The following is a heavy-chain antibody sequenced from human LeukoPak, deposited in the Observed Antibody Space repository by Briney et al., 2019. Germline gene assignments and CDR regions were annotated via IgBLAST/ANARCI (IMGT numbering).Heavy chain of an antibody. Sequence: GGSLRLSCAASGFTFNTYWMSWVRQAPGKGLEWVANIKQDGSEKYYMDSVEGRFTISRDNAKNSLYLQMNSLRAEDTAVYYCAKDAYYDILTGRAPETPESNEIDYWGQGTLVTVSS. D-gene: IGHD3-9*01. V-gene: IGHV3-7*01. J-gene: IGHJ4*02. CDR2: IKQDGSEK. CDR3: AKDAYYDILTGRAPETPESNEIDY. CDR1: GFTFNTYW.